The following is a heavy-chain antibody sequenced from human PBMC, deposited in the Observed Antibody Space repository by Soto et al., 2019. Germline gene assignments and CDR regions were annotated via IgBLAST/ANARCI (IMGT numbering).Heavy chain of an antibody. D-gene: IGHD2-15*01. Sequence: QVQLVQSGAEVKKPGSSVKVSCKASGGTFSSYAISWVRQAPGQGLEWMGGIIPIFGTANYAQKFQGRVTITADESTSTAYTELSSMRSEDTAVYYGARDSKGYCSGGSCYAGNEYYYYGMDVWGQGTTVTVSS. CDR2: IIPIFGTA. V-gene: IGHV1-69*12. CDR1: GGTFSSYA. J-gene: IGHJ6*02. CDR3: ARDSKGYCSGGSCYAGNEYYYYGMDV.